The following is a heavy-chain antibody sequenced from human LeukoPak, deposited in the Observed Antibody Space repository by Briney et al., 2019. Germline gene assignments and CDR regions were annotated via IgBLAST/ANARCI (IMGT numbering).Heavy chain of an antibody. V-gene: IGHV1-2*02. CDR1: GYTFTGYY. CDR3: AREALSNCSSTSCYFDY. D-gene: IGHD2-2*01. J-gene: IGHJ4*02. CDR2: INPNSGGT. Sequence: ASVKVSCKASGYTFTGYYMHWVRQAPGQGLEWMGWINPNSGGTNYAQKFQGRVTMTRDTSISTAYMELSRLRSDDTAVYYCAREALSNCSSTSCYFDYWGQGTLVTVSS.